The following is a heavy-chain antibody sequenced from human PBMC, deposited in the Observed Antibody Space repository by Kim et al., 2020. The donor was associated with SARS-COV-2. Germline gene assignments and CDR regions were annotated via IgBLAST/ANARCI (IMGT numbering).Heavy chain of an antibody. CDR1: GYSFTSYW. Sequence: GESLKISCKGSGYSFTSYWIGWVRQMPGKGLEWMGIIYPGDSDTRYSPSFQGQVTISADKSISTAYLQWSSLKASDTAMYYCARLWISGSYHCFGSPSTGLLDPWGQGTXVTVSS. J-gene: IGHJ5*02. D-gene: IGHD1-26*01. CDR2: IYPGDSDT. CDR3: ARLWISGSYHCFGSPSTGLLDP. V-gene: IGHV5-51*01.